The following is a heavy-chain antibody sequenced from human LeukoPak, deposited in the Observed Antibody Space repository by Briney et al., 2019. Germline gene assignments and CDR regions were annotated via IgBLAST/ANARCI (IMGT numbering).Heavy chain of an antibody. V-gene: IGHV3-21*01. CDR1: GFTFSSYS. D-gene: IGHD2-15*01. CDR3: ARGKDIVVVVAANYYGMDV. J-gene: IGHJ6*02. Sequence: GGSLRLSCAASGFTFSSYSMDWVRQAPGKGLEWVSSISSSSSYIYYADSVKGRFTISRDNAKNSLYLQMNSLRAEDTAVYYCARGKDIVVVVAANYYGMDVWGQGTTVTVSS. CDR2: ISSSSSYI.